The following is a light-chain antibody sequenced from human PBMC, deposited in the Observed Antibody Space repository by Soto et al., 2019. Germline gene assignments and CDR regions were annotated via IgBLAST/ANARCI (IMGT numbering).Light chain of an antibody. Sequence: IVMTQSPATLSVSPGERVTLFCRASQSVSRNLAWHQQKPGQAPRLLIYGVSTRATGVPARFSGSGSGTEFTLTISSLQSEDFALYYCQQYMHWPRTFGQGTKVDIK. J-gene: IGKJ1*01. CDR2: GVS. V-gene: IGKV3-15*01. CDR1: QSVSRN. CDR3: QQYMHWPRT.